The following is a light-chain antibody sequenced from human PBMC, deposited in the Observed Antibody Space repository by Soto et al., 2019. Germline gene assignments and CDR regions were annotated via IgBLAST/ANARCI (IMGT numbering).Light chain of an antibody. CDR3: AAWDDTLNGNYV. J-gene: IGLJ1*01. V-gene: IGLV1-44*01. CDR2: SND. Sequence: QSVLTQPPSASGTPGQRVTISCSGSSSNIGSNTVNWYQQLPGTAPKLLIYSNDQRPSGVPDRFSGSKSGTSASLAISGLQSEDEAEYSCAAWDDTLNGNYVFGAGTKLTVL. CDR1: SSNIGSNT.